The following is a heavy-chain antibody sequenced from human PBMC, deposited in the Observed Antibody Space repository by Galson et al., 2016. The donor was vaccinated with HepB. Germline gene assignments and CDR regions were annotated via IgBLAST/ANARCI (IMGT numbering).Heavy chain of an antibody. V-gene: IGHV1-69*13. Sequence: SVKVSCKATGGTFKNNAFSWARQAPGQGLEWLAGIIPMFGIPNIAQNFKGRVSITADEFTTTVYMELSSLRSEDTALYYCATDPYYDDFEYYGMDVWGQGTTVTVS. CDR1: GGTFKNNA. J-gene: IGHJ6*02. D-gene: IGHD4-17*01. CDR2: IIPMFGIP. CDR3: ATDPYYDDFEYYGMDV.